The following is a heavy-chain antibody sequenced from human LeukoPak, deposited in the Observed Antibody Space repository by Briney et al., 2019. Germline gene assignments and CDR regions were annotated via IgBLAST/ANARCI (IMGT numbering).Heavy chain of an antibody. D-gene: IGHD2-2*01. J-gene: IGHJ6*04. V-gene: IGHV1-69*13. CDR1: GGTFSSYA. CDR2: IIPIFGTA. CDR3: ALADIVVVPAAHYYYYGMDV. Sequence: ASVKVSCKASGGTFSSYAISWVRQAPGQGLEWMGGIIPIFGTANYAQKVQGRVTITADESTSTAYMELSSLRSEDTAVYYCALADIVVVPAAHYYYYGMDVWAKGPRSPSPQ.